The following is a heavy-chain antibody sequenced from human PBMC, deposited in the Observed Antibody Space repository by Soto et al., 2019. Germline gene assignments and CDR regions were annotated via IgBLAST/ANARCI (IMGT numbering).Heavy chain of an antibody. V-gene: IGHV3-15*01. D-gene: IGHD7-27*01. J-gene: IGHJ4*02. Sequence: EVQLVESGGGLLKPGGSLRLSCAASGLDFNKAWMSWVRQAPCKGREWVGRIRSNTDGETTEFDAPGKGRFTIARDASKDMLYLRMNSLKTEDTAVYYCSTGPVGKGGGQWGQGTLVTVSS. CDR2: IRSNTDGETT. CDR3: STGPVGKGGGQ. CDR1: GLDFNKAW.